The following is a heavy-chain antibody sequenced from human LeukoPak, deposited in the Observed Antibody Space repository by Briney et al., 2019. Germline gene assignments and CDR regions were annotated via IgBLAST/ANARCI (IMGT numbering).Heavy chain of an antibody. CDR3: AKVVSGYYDFWSGYYTGMVSTYYYYMDV. D-gene: IGHD3-3*01. Sequence: GGSLRLSCAASGFTFSSYAMSWVRQAPGKGLEWVSAISGSGGSTYYADSVKGRFTISRDNSKNTLYLQMNSLRAGDTAVYYCAKVVSGYYDFWSGYYTGMVSTYYYYMDVWGKGTTVTVSS. CDR1: GFTFSSYA. V-gene: IGHV3-23*01. J-gene: IGHJ6*03. CDR2: ISGSGGST.